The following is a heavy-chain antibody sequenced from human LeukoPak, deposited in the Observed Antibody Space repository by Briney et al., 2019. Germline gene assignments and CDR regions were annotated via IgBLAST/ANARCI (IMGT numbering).Heavy chain of an antibody. CDR1: GYTFTGYY. V-gene: IGHV1-2*02. Sequence: ASVKVSCKASGYTFTGYYMHWVRQAPGQGPEWMGWINPNSGGTNYAQKFQGRVTMTRDTSISTAYMELSRLRSDDTAVYYCARDNSSSWYSTEYYYYYMDVWGKGTTVTVSS. CDR2: INPNSGGT. J-gene: IGHJ6*03. CDR3: ARDNSSSWYSTEYYYYYMDV. D-gene: IGHD6-13*01.